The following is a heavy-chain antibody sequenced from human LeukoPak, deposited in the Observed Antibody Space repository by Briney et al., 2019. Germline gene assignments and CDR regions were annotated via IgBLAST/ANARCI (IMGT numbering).Heavy chain of an antibody. Sequence: GGSLRLSCAASGFTFSSYSMNWVRQAPGKGLEWVSSISSSGSYIYYADSVKGRFTISRDNAKNSLYLQMNSLRAEDTAVYYCARDALDRSSTSCYFFYYGMDVWGKGTTVTVSS. CDR2: ISSSGSYI. J-gene: IGHJ6*04. CDR1: GFTFSSYS. D-gene: IGHD2-2*01. V-gene: IGHV3-21*01. CDR3: ARDALDRSSTSCYFFYYGMDV.